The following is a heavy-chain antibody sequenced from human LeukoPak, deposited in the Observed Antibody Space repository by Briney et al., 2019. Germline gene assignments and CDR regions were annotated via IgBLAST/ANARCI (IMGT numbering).Heavy chain of an antibody. Sequence: PSETLSLTCTVSGYSISSGYYWGWIRQPPGKGLEWIGSIYHSGSTYYNPSLKRRVTISVDTSKNQVSLKLSSVTAADTAVYYCARIRYDAFDIWGQGTMVTVSS. CDR3: ARIRYDAFDI. CDR2: IYHSGST. D-gene: IGHD4-17*01. J-gene: IGHJ3*02. CDR1: GYSISSGYY. V-gene: IGHV4-38-2*02.